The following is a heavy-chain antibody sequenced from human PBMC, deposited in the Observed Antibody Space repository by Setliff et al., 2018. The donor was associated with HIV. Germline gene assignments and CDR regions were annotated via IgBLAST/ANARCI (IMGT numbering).Heavy chain of an antibody. CDR3: TTEAGRGGH. J-gene: IGHJ4*02. Sequence: GGSLRLSCAASGFSFSYAWMSWVRQAPGKGLEWVGHIRSKANGGTTEYAAPVKGRFTISRDDSRDTVYLDMNSLKTDDTAVYFCTTEAGRGGHWGQGSLVTVSS. CDR1: GFSFSYAW. CDR2: IRSKANGGTT. D-gene: IGHD2-15*01. V-gene: IGHV3-15*01.